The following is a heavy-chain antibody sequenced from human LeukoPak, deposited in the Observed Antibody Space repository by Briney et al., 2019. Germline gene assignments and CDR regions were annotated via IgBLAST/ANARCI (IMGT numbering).Heavy chain of an antibody. CDR1: GGSISDYY. Sequence: SETLSLTCSVSGGSISDYYWSWIRLSPGTGLEWIGYMNYSGSAAYNPSHRGRVTISIDTSKKQFSLEVTSVTAADTAVYYCARDNGGYSYVDYWGQGTLVTVSS. J-gene: IGHJ4*02. CDR3: ARDNGGYSYVDY. D-gene: IGHD5-18*01. CDR2: MNYSGSA. V-gene: IGHV4-59*12.